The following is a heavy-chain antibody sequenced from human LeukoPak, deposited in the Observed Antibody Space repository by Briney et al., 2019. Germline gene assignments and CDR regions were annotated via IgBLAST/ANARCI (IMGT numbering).Heavy chain of an antibody. D-gene: IGHD4-17*01. CDR1: GYSFTSYW. V-gene: IGHV5-51*01. CDR2: IYPGDSDT. J-gene: IGHJ4*02. CDR3: AFLGVYGDYGFDY. Sequence: GESLNISCQGSGYSFTSYWIGWVRQMPGKGLEWMGIIYPGDSDTRYSPSFQGPVTISADKSISTAYLQWSSLKASDTAMYYCAFLGVYGDYGFDYWGQGTLVTVSS.